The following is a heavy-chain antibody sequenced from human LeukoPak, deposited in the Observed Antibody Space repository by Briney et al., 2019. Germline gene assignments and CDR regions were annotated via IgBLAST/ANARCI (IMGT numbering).Heavy chain of an antibody. CDR3: AREVVKHYDFWSGYYYYYMDV. Sequence: SETLSLTCTVSGGSISSYYWSWIRQPAGKGLEWIGRIYTSGSTNYNPSLKSRVTMSVDMSKNQFSLKLSSVTAADTAVYYCAREVVKHYDFWSGYYYYYMDVWGKGTTVTVSS. J-gene: IGHJ6*03. V-gene: IGHV4-4*07. CDR2: IYTSGST. D-gene: IGHD3-3*01. CDR1: GGSISSYY.